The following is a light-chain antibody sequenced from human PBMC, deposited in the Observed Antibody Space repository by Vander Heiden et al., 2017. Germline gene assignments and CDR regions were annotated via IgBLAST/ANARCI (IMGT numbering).Light chain of an antibody. Sequence: HSVLTQPPSASEAPGQRFTTACTASSSNIGAGYDVHGYQQLPGTAPQRLIEGDSNRPSGVPDRFAGTKSGTSASLASTELQADDEADYYCQAYDSSLRGWVFGGATKLTVL. CDR3: QAYDSSLRGWV. CDR2: GDS. J-gene: IGLJ3*02. V-gene: IGLV1-40*01. CDR1: SSNIGAGYD.